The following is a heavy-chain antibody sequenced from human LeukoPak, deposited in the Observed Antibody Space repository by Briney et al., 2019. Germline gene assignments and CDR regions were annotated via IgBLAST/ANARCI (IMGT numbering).Heavy chain of an antibody. CDR3: AELGITMIGGV. V-gene: IGHV3-74*01. CDR2: ISDDGTQT. CDR1: GFTFSSFW. J-gene: IGHJ6*04. Sequence: GGSLRLSCAASGFTFSSFWMHWVRQSPGKGLEWVSRISDDGTQTGYADSVKGRFTTSRDNAKNSLYLQMNSLRAEDTAVYYCAELGITMIGGVWGKGTTVTISS. D-gene: IGHD3-10*02.